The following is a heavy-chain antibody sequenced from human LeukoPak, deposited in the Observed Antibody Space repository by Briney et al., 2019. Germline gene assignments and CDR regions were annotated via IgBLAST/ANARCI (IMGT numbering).Heavy chain of an antibody. CDR2: ISSSGRTF. Sequence: GGSLRLSCAASGFTFRSYEMNWVRQAPGKGLEWLSYISSSGRTFYYADSVKGRFTISRDNAKNSLYLQMNSLRAEDTAVYYCARDLRSSVVSRFDYWGQGTLVTVSS. CDR3: ARDLRSSVVSRFDY. V-gene: IGHV3-48*03. J-gene: IGHJ4*02. D-gene: IGHD3-22*01. CDR1: GFTFRSYE.